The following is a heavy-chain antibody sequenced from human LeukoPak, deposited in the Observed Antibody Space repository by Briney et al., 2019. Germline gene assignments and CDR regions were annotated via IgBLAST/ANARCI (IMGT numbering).Heavy chain of an antibody. CDR2: INPNSGGT. D-gene: IGHD3-22*01. V-gene: IGHV1-2*02. CDR3: ARDSGDYDSSGYYWRSFGMDV. J-gene: IGHJ6*02. Sequence: ASVKVSCKASGYTFTDYYIHWVRQAPGQGLEWMGWINPNSGGTNYAQKFQGRVTMTRDTSISTAYMELSRLRSDDTAVYYCARDSGDYDSSGYYWRSFGMDVWGQGTTVTVSS. CDR1: GYTFTDYY.